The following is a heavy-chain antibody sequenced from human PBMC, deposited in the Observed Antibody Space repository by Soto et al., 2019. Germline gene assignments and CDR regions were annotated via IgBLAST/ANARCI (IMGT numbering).Heavy chain of an antibody. CDR2: IHPGDSDT. J-gene: IGHJ6*02. Sequence: GESLKISCVGSGYSFTAYWIGWVRQMPGKGLELMGIIHPGDSDTRYRPSFQGQVTISVDKSKSIAFLQWSSLKASDTAIYYCARLYLVRSYYGMDVWGQGTTVSVSS. CDR1: GYSFTAYW. CDR3: ARLYLVRSYYGMDV. D-gene: IGHD3-16*01. V-gene: IGHV5-51*01.